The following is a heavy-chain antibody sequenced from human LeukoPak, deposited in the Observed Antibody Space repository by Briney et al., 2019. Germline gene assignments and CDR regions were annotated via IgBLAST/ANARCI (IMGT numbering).Heavy chain of an antibody. CDR2: INPNSGDT. V-gene: IGHV1-2*06. J-gene: IGHJ4*02. CDR1: GYTFTNYY. CDR3: AKSQKGYFDY. Sequence: ASVKVSCKASGYTFTNYYIHWVRQAPGQGLEWMGRINPNSGDTNYAQKIQGRVTMTRDTSITTAYMELSGLRSDDTAVYYCAKSQKGYFDYWGQGTLVTVSS.